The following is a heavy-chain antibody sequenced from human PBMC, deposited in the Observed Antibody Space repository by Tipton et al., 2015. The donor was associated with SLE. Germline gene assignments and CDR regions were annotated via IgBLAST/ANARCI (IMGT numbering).Heavy chain of an antibody. CDR1: GYTFSTYG. J-gene: IGHJ4*02. D-gene: IGHD6-13*01. CDR3: ALSSVAATQAY. CDR2: ISVYNGDT. Sequence: QSGAEVKKPGASVRVSCKASGYTFSTYGVIWVRQAPGQGLEWMGWISVYNGDTNYAHEVQGRVTMTTDTSTNTAYMELRSLRSDDTAVYYCALSSVAATQAYWGQGTLVTVSS. V-gene: IGHV1-18*01.